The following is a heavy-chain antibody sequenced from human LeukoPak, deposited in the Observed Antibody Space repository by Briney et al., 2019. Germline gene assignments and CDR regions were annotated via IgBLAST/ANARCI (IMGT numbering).Heavy chain of an antibody. J-gene: IGHJ4*02. Sequence: SETLSLTCTVSGGSISSSSYYWVWVRQTPGKGLEWIGSVYYRGTTFYNPSLKRRVTMFVDTSKNHFSLRLSSVTASDTAVYYCARQRGYSGYDYTGTDYWGQGTLATVSS. CDR2: VYYRGTT. D-gene: IGHD5-12*01. V-gene: IGHV4-39*02. CDR3: ARQRGYSGYDYTGTDY. CDR1: GGSISSSSYY.